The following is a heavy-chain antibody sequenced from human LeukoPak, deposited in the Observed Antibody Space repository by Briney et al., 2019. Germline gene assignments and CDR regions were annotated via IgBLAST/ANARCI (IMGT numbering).Heavy chain of an antibody. J-gene: IGHJ4*02. CDR2: ISAYNGDT. CDR1: GNTFTRYG. D-gene: IGHD5-24*01. CDR3: ARDYVEMSTIRDFGY. V-gene: IGHV1-18*01. Sequence: ASVKVSCKAPGNTFTRYGFSWVRQAPGQGLEWMGWISAYNGDTRYAQKFQGRVTMTTDTSTNTAYMELRSLRSDDTAVYFCARDYVEMSTIRDFGYWGQGTLVTVSS.